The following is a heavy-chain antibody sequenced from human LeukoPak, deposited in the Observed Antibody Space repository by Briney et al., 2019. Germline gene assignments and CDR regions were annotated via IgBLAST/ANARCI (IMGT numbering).Heavy chain of an antibody. D-gene: IGHD3-9*01. Sequence: GASVKVSCKVSGYTLTELSMHWVRQAPGKGLEWMGGFDPEDGETIYAQKFQGRVTITADESTSTAYMELSRLRFEDTAVYYCARQGYTNNLGGYFGDKDDGFDLWGQGTMVTVSS. CDR2: FDPEDGET. CDR1: GYTLTELS. J-gene: IGHJ3*01. CDR3: ARQGYTNNLGGYFGDKDDGFDL. V-gene: IGHV1-24*01.